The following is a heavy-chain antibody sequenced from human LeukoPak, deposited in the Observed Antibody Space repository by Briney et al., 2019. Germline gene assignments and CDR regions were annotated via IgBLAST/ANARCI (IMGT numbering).Heavy chain of an antibody. CDR3: ARVPSGDYEYYFDY. CDR2: IKQDGSEK. V-gene: IGHV3-7*03. J-gene: IGHJ4*02. Sequence: GGSLRLSCAASGFTFRSYWMTWVRQAPGKGLEWVANIKQDGSEKHYVDSVKGRFTISRDNTKNSLYLQLNGLRAEDTAVYYCARVPSGDYEYYFDYWGQGTLVTVSS. CDR1: GFTFRSYW. D-gene: IGHD4-17*01.